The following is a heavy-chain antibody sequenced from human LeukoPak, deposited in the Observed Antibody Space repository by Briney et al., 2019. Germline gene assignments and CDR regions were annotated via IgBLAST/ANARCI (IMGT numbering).Heavy chain of an antibody. CDR3: AKGAYDFWSGYYNPDYYYYYMGV. D-gene: IGHD3-3*01. CDR2: IRYDGSNK. CDR1: GFTFSSYG. Sequence: PGGSLRLSCGASGFTFSSYGMHWVRQAPGKGLEWVAFIRYDGSNKYYADSVKGRFTISRDNSKNTLYLQMNSLRAEDTAVYYCAKGAYDFWSGYYNPDYYYYYMGVWGKGTTVTVSS. V-gene: IGHV3-30*02. J-gene: IGHJ6*03.